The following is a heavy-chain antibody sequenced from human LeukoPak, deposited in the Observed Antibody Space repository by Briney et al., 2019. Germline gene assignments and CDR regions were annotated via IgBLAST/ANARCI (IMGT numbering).Heavy chain of an antibody. J-gene: IGHJ4*02. D-gene: IGHD2-2*01. Sequence: GASVKVSCKASGGTFSSYAISWVRQAPGQGLEWMGGIIPIFGTANYAQKFQGRVTITADESTSTAYMELSSLRSEDTAVYYCAREGGFPFGAAMPPYFDYWGQGTLVTVSS. CDR1: GGTFSSYA. V-gene: IGHV1-69*13. CDR3: AREGGFPFGAAMPPYFDY. CDR2: IIPIFGTA.